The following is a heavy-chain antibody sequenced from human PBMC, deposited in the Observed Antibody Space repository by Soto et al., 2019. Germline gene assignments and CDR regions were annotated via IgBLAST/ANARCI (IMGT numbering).Heavy chain of an antibody. CDR1: GFTFSSYW. CDR3: ARDKEEIIVGARGCFDY. D-gene: IGHD1-26*01. J-gene: IGHJ4*02. CDR2: INSDGSST. V-gene: IGHV3-74*01. Sequence: EVQLVESGGGLVQPGGSLRLSCAASGFTFSSYWMHWVRQAPGKGLVWVSRINSDGSSTSYAVSVKGRFTISRDNAKNKLYLQMNSLRAEDTAVYYCARDKEEIIVGARGCFDYWGQGTLVTVSS.